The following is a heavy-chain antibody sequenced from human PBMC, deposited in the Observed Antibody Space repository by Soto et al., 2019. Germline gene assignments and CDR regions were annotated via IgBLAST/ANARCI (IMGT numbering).Heavy chain of an antibody. V-gene: IGHV4-30-2*01. D-gene: IGHD3-3*01. J-gene: IGHJ4*02. CDR3: ARVHHFGVIED. Sequence: SETLSLTCAVSGGSINSGGYSWSWIRLPLGKGLEWIGYIYHNGATQYNPSLKSRVTISVDRSKNQFSLKLSSVTAADTAVYYCARVHHFGVIEDWGPGTLVTVSS. CDR2: IYHNGAT. CDR1: GGSINSGGYS.